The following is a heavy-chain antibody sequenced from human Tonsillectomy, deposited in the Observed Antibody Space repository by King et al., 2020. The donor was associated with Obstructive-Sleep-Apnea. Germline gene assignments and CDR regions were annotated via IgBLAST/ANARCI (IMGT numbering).Heavy chain of an antibody. J-gene: IGHJ5*02. CDR1: GGSVSSGSYY. CDR2: IFSRGST. Sequence: QLQESGPGLVKPSETLSLTCTVSGGSVSSGSYYWSWIRQPPGEGLEGIGYIFSRGSTNYRPSLKSRVTLSVDTSKKHFSLRLGSVTAADTARYYCARGLDYYDTSGPRFDPWGQGTLVTVSS. V-gene: IGHV4-61*01. CDR3: ARGLDYYDTSGPRFDP. D-gene: IGHD3-22*01.